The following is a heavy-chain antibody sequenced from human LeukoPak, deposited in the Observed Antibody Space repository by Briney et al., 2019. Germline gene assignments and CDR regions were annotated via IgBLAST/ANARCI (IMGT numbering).Heavy chain of an antibody. CDR3: ARHRMIVAWADAFDI. CDR2: IYYSGST. D-gene: IGHD3-22*01. CDR1: GGSISSYY. J-gene: IGHJ3*02. V-gene: IGHV4-59*08. Sequence: KTSETLSLTCTVSGGSISSYYWSWIRQPPGKGLEWIGYIYYSGSTNYNPSLKSRVTISVDTSKNQFSLKLSSVTAADTAVYYCARHRMIVAWADAFDIWGQGTMVTVSS.